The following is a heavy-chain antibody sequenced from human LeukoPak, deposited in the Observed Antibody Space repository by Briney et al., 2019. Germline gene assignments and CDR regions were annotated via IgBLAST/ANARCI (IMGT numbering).Heavy chain of an antibody. CDR3: ARSGNIVVVPAATQRAFDY. J-gene: IGHJ4*02. V-gene: IGHV4-34*01. Sequence: SWTLAITYAVYEGSFSGHYWRRTLQPPAKASEPTGNVNYSGSTNYNPSLKSRVTISVDTSKNQFSLKLSSVTAADTAVYYCARSGNIVVVPAATQRAFDYWGQGTLVTVSS. CDR1: EGSFSGHY. CDR2: VNYSGST. D-gene: IGHD2-2*01.